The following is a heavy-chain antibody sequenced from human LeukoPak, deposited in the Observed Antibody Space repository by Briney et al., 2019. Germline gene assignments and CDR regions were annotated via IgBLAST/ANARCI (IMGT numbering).Heavy chain of an antibody. CDR3: LRGDRREY. Sequence: PGGSLRLSCEASGFTFNTYSMDWARQAPGKGLEWVSSIDSSGGYMFYADSVKGRFIISRDNAKDSLYLQMNSLRVEDTAVYYCLRGDRREYWGQGTLVTVSS. J-gene: IGHJ4*02. CDR1: GFTFNTYS. CDR2: IDSSGGYM. V-gene: IGHV3-21*06.